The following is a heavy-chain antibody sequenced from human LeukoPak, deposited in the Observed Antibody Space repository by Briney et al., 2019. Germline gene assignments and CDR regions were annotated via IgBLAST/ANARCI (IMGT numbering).Heavy chain of an antibody. Sequence: GGSLRLSCAASGFTFSYYAMSWVRQAPGKGLEWVSSISSSGATTNYADSVKGRFTISRDNSKNTLYLQINSLRAEDTAVYYCAKDHLPGIVVADRDYWGQGTLVTVSS. CDR3: AKDHLPGIVVADRDY. CDR2: ISSSGATT. V-gene: IGHV3-23*01. J-gene: IGHJ4*02. CDR1: GFTFSYYA. D-gene: IGHD6-19*01.